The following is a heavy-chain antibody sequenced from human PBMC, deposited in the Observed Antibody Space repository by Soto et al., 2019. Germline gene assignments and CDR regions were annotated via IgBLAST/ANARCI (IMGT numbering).Heavy chain of an antibody. V-gene: IGHV1-18*01. CDR2: ISAYNGDT. CDR3: ARGASSLPGFY. Sequence: QVQLVQSGAEVKKPGASVKVSCKTSGYTFISYGITWVRQAPGQGLEWMGRISAYNGDTDYAQSFQGRLTMTTDTSTSTAYMELRSLRSDDTAAYYCARGASSLPGFYWGQGTLVTVSS. CDR1: GYTFISYG. D-gene: IGHD6-13*01. J-gene: IGHJ4*02.